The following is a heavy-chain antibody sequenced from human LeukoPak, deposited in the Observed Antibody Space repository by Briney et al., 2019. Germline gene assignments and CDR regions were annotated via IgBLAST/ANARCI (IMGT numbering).Heavy chain of an antibody. CDR1: GVSISSSSYY. CDR3: ARHSYSSSWFDY. CDR2: IYYSGST. Sequence: SETLSLTCTVSGVSISSSSYYWGWIRQPPGKGLEWIGSIYYSGSTYYNPSLKSRVTISVDTSKNQFSLKLSSVTAADTAVYYCARHSYSSSWFDYRGQGTLVTVSS. J-gene: IGHJ4*02. D-gene: IGHD6-13*01. V-gene: IGHV4-39*01.